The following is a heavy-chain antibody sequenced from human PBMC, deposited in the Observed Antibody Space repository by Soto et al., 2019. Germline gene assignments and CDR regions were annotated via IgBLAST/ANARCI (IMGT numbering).Heavy chain of an antibody. V-gene: IGHV2-5*01. J-gene: IGHJ5*02. D-gene: IGHD2-8*01. CDR3: AHTSAIVLMVGGTNWFDP. CDR2: IYWNDDK. CDR1: GFSLSTSGVG. Sequence: SGPTLVNPTQTLTLTCTFSGFSLSTSGVGVGWIRQPPGKALEWLALIYWNDDKRYSPSLKSRLTITKDTSKNQVVLTMTNMDPVDTATYYCAHTSAIVLMVGGTNWFDPWGQGTLVTVSS.